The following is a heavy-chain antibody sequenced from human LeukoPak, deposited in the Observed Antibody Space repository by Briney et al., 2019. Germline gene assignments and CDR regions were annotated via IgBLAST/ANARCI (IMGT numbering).Heavy chain of an antibody. CDR2: ISYDGSNK. CDR3: AKDIRYDSSGYYIDY. J-gene: IGHJ4*02. D-gene: IGHD3-22*01. Sequence: PGRSLRLSCAASGFTFRSYGMHWVRQAPGKGLEWVAVISYDGSNKYYADSVKGRFTISRDNSKNTLYLQMNSLRAEDTAVYYCAKDIRYDSSGYYIDYWGQGTLVTVSS. CDR1: GFTFRSYG. V-gene: IGHV3-30*18.